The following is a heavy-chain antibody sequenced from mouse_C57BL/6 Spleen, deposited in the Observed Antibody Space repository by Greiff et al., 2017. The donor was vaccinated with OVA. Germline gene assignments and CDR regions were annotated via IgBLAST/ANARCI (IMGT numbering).Heavy chain of an antibody. CDR2: ISSGSSTI. CDR1: GFTFSDYG. Sequence: EVLLVESGGGLVKPGASLKLSCAASGFTFSDYGMHWVRQAPEKGLEWVAYISSGSSTIYYADTVKGRFTLSRDNAKNTLFLQMTSLRSEDTAVYYCARKSKDSWFAYWGQGTLVTVSA. V-gene: IGHV5-17*01. J-gene: IGHJ3*01. D-gene: IGHD2-5*01. CDR3: ARKSKDSWFAY.